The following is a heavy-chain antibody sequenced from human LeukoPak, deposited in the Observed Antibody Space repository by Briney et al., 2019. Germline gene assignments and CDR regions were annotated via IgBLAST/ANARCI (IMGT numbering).Heavy chain of an antibody. J-gene: IGHJ4*02. V-gene: IGHV4-59*12. D-gene: IGHD5-18*01. CDR3: ARGGYSYGHQKTRFDY. CDR2: IYYSGST. Sequence: SETLSLTCTVSGGSISSYYWSWIRQPPGKGLEWIGYIYYSGSTNYNSSLKSRVTILVDMSKNQFSLKLSSVTAADTAVYYCARGGYSYGHQKTRFDYWGQGTLVTVSS. CDR1: GGSISSYY.